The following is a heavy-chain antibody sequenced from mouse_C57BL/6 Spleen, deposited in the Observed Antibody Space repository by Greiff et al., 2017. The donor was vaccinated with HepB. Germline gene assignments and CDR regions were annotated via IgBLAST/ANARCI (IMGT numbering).Heavy chain of an antibody. CDR1: GYTFTSYW. Sequence: QVHVKQSGAELVKPGASVKLSCKASGYTFTSYWMQWVKQRPGQGLEWIGEIDPSDSYTNYNQKFKGKATLTVDTSSSTAYMQLSSLTSEDSAVYYCARCRVPPCSYLDYWGQGTTLTVSS. CDR3: ARCRVPPCSYLDY. J-gene: IGHJ2*01. D-gene: IGHD3-1*01. V-gene: IGHV1-50*01. CDR2: IDPSDSYT.